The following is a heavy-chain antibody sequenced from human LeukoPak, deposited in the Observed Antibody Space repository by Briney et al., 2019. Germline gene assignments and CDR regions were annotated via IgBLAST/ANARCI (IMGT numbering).Heavy chain of an antibody. CDR1: GYTFTSYG. Sequence: ASVKVSCKASGYTFTSYGISWVRQAPGQGLEWMGWISAYNGNTNYAQKLQGRVTMTTDTSTSTAYMELRSLRSDDTAVYYCARGGLRFLEWLLFHYWGQGTLVTVSS. V-gene: IGHV1-18*01. CDR3: ARGGLRFLEWLLFHY. J-gene: IGHJ4*02. CDR2: ISAYNGNT. D-gene: IGHD3-3*01.